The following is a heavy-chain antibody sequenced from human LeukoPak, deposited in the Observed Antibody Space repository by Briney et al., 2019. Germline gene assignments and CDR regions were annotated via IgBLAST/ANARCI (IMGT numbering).Heavy chain of an antibody. CDR3: AGKYDSSGYYFFDY. V-gene: IGHV4-4*02. D-gene: IGHD3-22*01. Sequence: SETLSLTCAVSGGSISSSNRWSWVRQPPGKGLEWIGEIYHSGSTNYNPSLKSRVTISVDKSKNQFSLKLSSVTAADTAVYYCAGKYDSSGYYFFDYWGQGTLVTVSS. J-gene: IGHJ4*02. CDR2: IYHSGST. CDR1: GGSISSSNR.